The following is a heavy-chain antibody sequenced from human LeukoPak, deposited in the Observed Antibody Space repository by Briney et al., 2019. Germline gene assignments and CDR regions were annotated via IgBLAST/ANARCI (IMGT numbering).Heavy chain of an antibody. V-gene: IGHV3-23*01. Sequence: GGSLRLSCAASGFTFSSYAMSWVRQAPGKGLEWVSAISGSGGSTYYADSVKGRFTISRDNAKNSLYLQMNSLRAEDTAVYYCAKDGREQLVFQHWGQGTLVTVSS. CDR3: AKDGREQLVFQH. J-gene: IGHJ1*01. CDR2: ISGSGGST. D-gene: IGHD6-6*01. CDR1: GFTFSSYA.